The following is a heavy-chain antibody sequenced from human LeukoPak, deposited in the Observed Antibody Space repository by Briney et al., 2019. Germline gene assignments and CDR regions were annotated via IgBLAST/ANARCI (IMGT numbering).Heavy chain of an antibody. CDR2: IYHSGST. CDR3: ARNRDGYNSFDY. J-gene: IGHJ4*02. V-gene: IGHV4-38-2*02. CDR1: GYSISSGYY. D-gene: IGHD5-24*01. Sequence: PSETLSLTCTVSGYSISSGYYWGWIRQPPGKGLEWIGSIYHSGSTNYNPSLKSRVTISVDKSKNHFSLKLSSVTAADTAVYYCARNRDGYNSFDYWGQGTLVTVSS.